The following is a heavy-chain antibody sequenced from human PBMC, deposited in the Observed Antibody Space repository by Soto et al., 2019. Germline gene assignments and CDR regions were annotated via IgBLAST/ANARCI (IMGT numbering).Heavy chain of an antibody. J-gene: IGHJ6*02. CDR1: GFTFSSYA. CDR2: ISGSGGST. V-gene: IGHV3-23*01. Sequence: PGGSLRLSCAASGFTFSSYAMSWVRQAPGKGLEWVSAISGSGGSTYYADSVKGRFTISRDNSKNTLYLQMNSLRAEDTAVYYCSYSDKDRGYYCSGMDFWGQGTTVTVSS. CDR3: SYSDKDRGYYCSGMDF. D-gene: IGHD2-15*01.